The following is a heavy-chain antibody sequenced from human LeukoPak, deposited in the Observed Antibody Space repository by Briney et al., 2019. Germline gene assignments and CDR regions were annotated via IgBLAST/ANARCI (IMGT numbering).Heavy chain of an antibody. D-gene: IGHD3-10*01. Sequence: GGSLRLSCAASGFTFSSYEMNWVRQAPGKGLEWVSYISSSGSTIYYADSVKGRFTTSRDNAKNSLYLQMNSLRAEDTAVYYCARVPMVRGVISWFDPWGQGTLVTVSS. V-gene: IGHV3-48*03. J-gene: IGHJ5*02. CDR1: GFTFSSYE. CDR2: ISSSGSTI. CDR3: ARVPMVRGVISWFDP.